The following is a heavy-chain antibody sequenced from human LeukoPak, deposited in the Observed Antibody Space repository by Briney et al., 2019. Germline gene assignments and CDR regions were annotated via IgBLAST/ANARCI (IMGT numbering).Heavy chain of an antibody. CDR1: GFTFSSYS. J-gene: IGHJ4*02. D-gene: IGHD6-19*01. Sequence: GGSLRLSCAASGFTFSSYSMNWVRQAPGKGLEWVSSISSSSSYIYYADSVKGRFTISRDNAKNSLYLQMNSLRAEDTAVYYCAKEGLAGPSFEYWGQGTLVTVSS. CDR2: ISSSSSYI. V-gene: IGHV3-21*01. CDR3: AKEGLAGPSFEY.